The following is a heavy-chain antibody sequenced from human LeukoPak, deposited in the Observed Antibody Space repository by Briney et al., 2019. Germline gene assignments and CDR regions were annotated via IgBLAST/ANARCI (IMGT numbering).Heavy chain of an antibody. CDR3: ARRAGAYSHPYDY. D-gene: IGHD4/OR15-4a*01. CDR2: IYSDNT. V-gene: IGHV3-53*01. CDR1: GFTVSSNS. J-gene: IGHJ4*02. Sequence: GSLRLSCTVSGFTVSSNSMSWVRQAPGKGLEWVSFIYSDNTHYSDSVKGRFTISRDNSKNTLYLQMNSLRAEDTAVYYCARRAGAYSHPYDYWGQGTLVTVSS.